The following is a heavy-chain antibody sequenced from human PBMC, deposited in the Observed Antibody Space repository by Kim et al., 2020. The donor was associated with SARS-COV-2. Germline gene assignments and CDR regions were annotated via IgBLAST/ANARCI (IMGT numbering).Heavy chain of an antibody. CDR1: GFTFSDYY. D-gene: IGHD1-26*01. Sequence: GGSLRLSCAASGFTFSDYYMSWIRQAPGKGLEWVSYISSSSSYTNYADSVKGRFTISRDNAKNSLYLQMNSLRAEDTAVYYCARHLVIVGATGDAFDIWGQGTMVTVSS. J-gene: IGHJ3*02. V-gene: IGHV3-11*06. CDR3: ARHLVIVGATGDAFDI. CDR2: ISSSSSYT.